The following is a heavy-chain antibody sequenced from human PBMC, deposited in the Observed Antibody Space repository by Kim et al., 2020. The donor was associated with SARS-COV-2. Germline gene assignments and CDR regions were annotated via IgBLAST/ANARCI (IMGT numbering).Heavy chain of an antibody. CDR1: GFTFNTYG. J-gene: IGHJ4*02. V-gene: IGHV3-30*18. CDR3: AKSFSWSYFGYDY. Sequence: GGSLRLSCAASGFTFNTYGMNWVRQAPGKGLEWVAFISYDGSNKYYSDSVKGRFTISRDNSKNTLYLQMNSLRIEDTPFYYCAKSFSWSYFGYDYWGQGTLVTVSS. CDR2: ISYDGSNK. D-gene: IGHD3-10*01.